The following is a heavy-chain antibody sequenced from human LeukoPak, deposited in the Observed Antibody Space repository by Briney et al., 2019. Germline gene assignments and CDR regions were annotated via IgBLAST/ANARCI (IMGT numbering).Heavy chain of an antibody. J-gene: IGHJ4*02. D-gene: IGHD6-19*01. CDR1: GFTFSSYG. Sequence: GGSLRLSCAASGFTFSSYGMHWVRQAPGKGLEWVAVIWYDGSNKYYADSVKGRFTISRDNSKNTLYLQMNSLRAEETAVYYCAKDYSSGWMEYWGQGTLVTVSS. CDR3: AKDYSSGWMEY. CDR2: IWYDGSNK. V-gene: IGHV3-33*06.